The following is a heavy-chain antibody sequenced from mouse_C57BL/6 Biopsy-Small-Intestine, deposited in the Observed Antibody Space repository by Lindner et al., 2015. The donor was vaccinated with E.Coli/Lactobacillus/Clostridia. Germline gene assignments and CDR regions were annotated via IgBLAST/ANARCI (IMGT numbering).Heavy chain of an antibody. Sequence: VQLQESGPELVKPGASVKISCKASGFTFSSSWMNWVKQRPGEGLEWIGRIYPGDGDTDCNGKFKGKATLTTDKSSSTAYMQLSSLTSEDSAVYFCARLYSNLRPYWYFDVWGPQGPRSPSPQ. CDR3: ARLYSNLRPYWYFDV. CDR2: IYPGDGDT. CDR1: GFTFSSSW. J-gene: IGHJ1*03. D-gene: IGHD2-5*01. V-gene: IGHV1-82*01.